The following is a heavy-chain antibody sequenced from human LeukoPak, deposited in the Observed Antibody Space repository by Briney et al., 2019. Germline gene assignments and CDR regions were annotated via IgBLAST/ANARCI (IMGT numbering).Heavy chain of an antibody. CDR1: GFTVSSNY. D-gene: IGHD3-3*01. V-gene: IGHV4-34*01. CDR3: ARHDPSPDFWSGYTGAFDI. J-gene: IGHJ3*02. CDR2: INHSGST. Sequence: GSLRLSCAASGFTVSSNYMSWIRQPPGKGLEWIGEINHSGSTNYNPSLKSRVTISVDTSKNQFSLKLSSVTAADTAVYYCARHDPSPDFWSGYTGAFDIWGQGTMVTVSS.